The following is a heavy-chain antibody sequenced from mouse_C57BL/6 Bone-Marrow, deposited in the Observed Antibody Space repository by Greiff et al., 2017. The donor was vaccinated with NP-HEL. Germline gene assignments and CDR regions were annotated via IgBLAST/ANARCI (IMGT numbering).Heavy chain of an antibody. Sequence: QVQLQQPGAELVKPGASVKLSCKASGYTFTSYWMHWVKQRPGQGLEWIGMIHPNSGSTNYNEKFKSKATLTVDKSSSTAYMQLSSLTSEDSAVYYCARGGLGRYYYFDYWGQGTTLTVSS. CDR3: ARGGLGRYYYFDY. V-gene: IGHV1-64*01. CDR2: IHPNSGST. D-gene: IGHD4-1*01. CDR1: GYTFTSYW. J-gene: IGHJ2*01.